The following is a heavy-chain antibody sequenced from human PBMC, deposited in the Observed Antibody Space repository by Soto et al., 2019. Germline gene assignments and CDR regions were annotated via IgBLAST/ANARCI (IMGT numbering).Heavy chain of an antibody. CDR3: ATKSTQYYYDSSGYYY. J-gene: IGHJ4*02. D-gene: IGHD3-22*01. V-gene: IGHV1-24*01. Sequence: ASVKVSCKVSGYTLTESSMHWVRQAPGKGLEWMGGFDPEDGETIYAQKFQGRVTMTEDTSTDTAYMELSSLRSGDTAVYYCATKSTQYYYDSSGYYYWGQGTLVTVSS. CDR1: GYTLTESS. CDR2: FDPEDGET.